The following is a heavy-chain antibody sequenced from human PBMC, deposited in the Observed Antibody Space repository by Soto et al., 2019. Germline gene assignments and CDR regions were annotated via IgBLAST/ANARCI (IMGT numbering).Heavy chain of an antibody. Sequence: PSETLSLTCTVSGGSISSYYWSWIRQSAGKGLEWIGRIYNGGNTQYNPSLKSRATMSADTSKNQFSLRLNSVTAADTAVYYCARDGSDSYGLDVWGQGTTVTVSS. CDR2: IYNGGNT. V-gene: IGHV4-4*07. D-gene: IGHD3-10*01. J-gene: IGHJ6*02. CDR1: GGSISSYY. CDR3: ARDGSDSYGLDV.